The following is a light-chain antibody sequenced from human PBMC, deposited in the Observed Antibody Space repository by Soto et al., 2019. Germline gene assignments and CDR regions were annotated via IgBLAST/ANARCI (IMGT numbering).Light chain of an antibody. V-gene: IGLV1-44*01. CDR1: RSNIGSNT. CDR2: SDN. J-gene: IGLJ3*02. CDR3: AGWDDSLNGWL. Sequence: QSVLSQPPSASGTPGQRVIISCSGSRSNIGSNTVNWYQHLPGTAPKLLIYSDNQRPSGVPDRFSGSKSGTSASLAISGLQSEDEADYYCAGWDDSLNGWLFGGGTKLTVL.